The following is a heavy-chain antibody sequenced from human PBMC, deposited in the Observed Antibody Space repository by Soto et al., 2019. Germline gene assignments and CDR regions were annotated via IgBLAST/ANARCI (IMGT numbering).Heavy chain of an antibody. J-gene: IGHJ4*02. V-gene: IGHV3-23*01. CDR3: AKDRQGQSRRITMIVVVAPYDY. Sequence: GGSLRLSCAASGFTFSSYAMSWVRQAPGKGLEWVSAISGSGGSTYYADSVKGRFTISRDNSKNTLYLQMNSLKAEDTAVYYCAKDRQGQSRRITMIVVVAPYDYWGQGTLVTVSS. CDR1: GFTFSSYA. D-gene: IGHD3-22*01. CDR2: ISGSGGST.